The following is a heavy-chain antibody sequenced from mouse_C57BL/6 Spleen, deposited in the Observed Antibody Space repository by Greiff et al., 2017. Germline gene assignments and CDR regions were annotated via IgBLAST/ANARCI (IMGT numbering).Heavy chain of an antibody. Sequence: QVQLQQPGAELVRPGSSVKLSCKASGYTFTSYWMRWVKQRPIQGLEWIGNIDPSDSETHYNQKFKDKATLTVDKSSSTAYMQLSSLTSEDSAVYYCASFYGTGRDYWGQGTTLTVSS. CDR2: IDPSDSET. CDR3: ASFYGTGRDY. D-gene: IGHD2-1*01. V-gene: IGHV1-52*01. J-gene: IGHJ2*01. CDR1: GYTFTSYW.